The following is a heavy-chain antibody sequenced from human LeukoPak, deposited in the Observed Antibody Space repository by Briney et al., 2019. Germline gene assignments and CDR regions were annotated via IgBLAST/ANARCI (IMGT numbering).Heavy chain of an antibody. J-gene: IGHJ4*02. V-gene: IGHV1-46*01. Sequence: ASVKVSCKASGHTFSIYNMHWVRQAPGQGLEWMGIINPSGGSTSYAQKFQGRVTMTRDTSTSTVYMELSSLRSEDTAVYYCARVSDPAAADYWGQGTLVTVSS. CDR2: INPSGGST. CDR3: ARVSDPAAADY. D-gene: IGHD6-13*01. CDR1: GHTFSIYN.